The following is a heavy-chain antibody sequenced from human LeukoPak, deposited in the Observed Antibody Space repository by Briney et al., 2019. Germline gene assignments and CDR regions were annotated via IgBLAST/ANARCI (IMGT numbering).Heavy chain of an antibody. V-gene: IGHV1-2*02. CDR3: ARDQGETTVTTGYYGMDV. Sequence: ASVKVSCKASGYTFTGYYMHWVRQAPGQGLEWMGWINPNSGGTNYAQKFQGRVTVTRDTSISTAYMELSRLRSDDTAVYYCARDQGETTVTTGYYGMDVWGQGTTVTVSS. D-gene: IGHD4-17*01. J-gene: IGHJ6*02. CDR1: GYTFTGYY. CDR2: INPNSGGT.